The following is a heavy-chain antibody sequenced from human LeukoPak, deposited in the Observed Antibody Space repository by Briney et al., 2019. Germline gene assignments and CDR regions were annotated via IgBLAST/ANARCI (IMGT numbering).Heavy chain of an antibody. D-gene: IGHD3-10*01. V-gene: IGHV3-23*01. CDR3: AKGMVRGGYYYYGMDV. J-gene: IGHJ6*02. CDR2: ISGSGGST. CDR1: GFTFSSYA. Sequence: GGSLRLSCAASGFTFSSYAMSWARQAPGKGLEWVSAISGSGGSTYYADSVKGRFTISRDNSKNTLYLQMNSLRAEDTAVYYCAKGMVRGGYYYYGMDVWGQGTTVTVSS.